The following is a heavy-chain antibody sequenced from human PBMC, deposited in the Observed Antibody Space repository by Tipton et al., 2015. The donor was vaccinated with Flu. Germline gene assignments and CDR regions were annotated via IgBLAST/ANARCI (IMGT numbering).Heavy chain of an antibody. V-gene: IGHV4-59*01. D-gene: IGHD6-6*01. CDR2: IYYSGST. CDR3: ARAYSSSGYVDY. J-gene: IGHJ4*02. Sequence: TLSLTCTVSGGSISSYYWSWIRQPPGKGLEWIGYIYYSGSTNYNPSLKSRVTISVDTSKNQFSLKLSSVTAEDTAVYYCARAYSSSGYVDYWGQGTLVTVSS. CDR1: GGSISSYY.